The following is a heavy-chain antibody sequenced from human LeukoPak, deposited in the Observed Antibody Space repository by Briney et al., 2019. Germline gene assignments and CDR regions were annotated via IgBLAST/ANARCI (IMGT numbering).Heavy chain of an antibody. D-gene: IGHD1-7*01. CDR2: IIPFIGAP. V-gene: IGHV1-69*13. J-gene: IGHJ5*02. CDR1: GGTFRTDA. Sequence: ASVKVSCKASGGTFRTDAIAWNRQAPGEGLEWMGGIIPFIGAPNFAQRFHGRVTITADETTSTVYMELSSLRSEDTAVYYCAREVITETTLGWFDPWGQGTLITVSS. CDR3: AREVITETTLGWFDP.